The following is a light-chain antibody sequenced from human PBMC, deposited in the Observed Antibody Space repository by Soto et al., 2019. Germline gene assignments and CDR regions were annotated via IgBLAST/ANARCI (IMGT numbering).Light chain of an antibody. V-gene: IGKV3-20*01. CDR3: QQYGTVPNT. CDR2: SAS. CDR1: QRVSSNY. Sequence: EIVLTQSPATLSLSPGERVTLSCRASQRVSSNYVAWYQQRPGQPPRLLIYSASRRANGIPDRFSGSGSGTDFTLTLSRLESEDFAVYYCQQYGTVPNTFGQGTRLEI. J-gene: IGKJ5*01.